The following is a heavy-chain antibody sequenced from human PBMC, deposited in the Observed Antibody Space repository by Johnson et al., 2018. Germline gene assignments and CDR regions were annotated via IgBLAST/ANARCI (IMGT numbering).Heavy chain of an antibody. CDR2: ISYDGSNK. D-gene: IGHD2-15*01. Sequence: QVQLVESGGGVVQPGRSLRLSCAASGFTFSSYGMHWVRQAPGKGLEWVAVISYDGSNKYYADSVKGRFTISRDNSKNTLYLQMNSLGAEDTAVYYCAKGGGGVVHDAFDIWGQGTMVTVSS. J-gene: IGHJ3*02. V-gene: IGHV3-30*18. CDR1: GFTFSSYG. CDR3: AKGGGGVVHDAFDI.